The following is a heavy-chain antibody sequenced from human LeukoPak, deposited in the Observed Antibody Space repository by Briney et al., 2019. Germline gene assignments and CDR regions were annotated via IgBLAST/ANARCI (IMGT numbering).Heavy chain of an antibody. V-gene: IGHV3-21*01. CDR1: ALTFSTDY. CDR3: ARGGTSTSGYDY. Sequence: GGTLRLSCGASALTFSTDYMNWVREAPGKGLEWVSSISPTSTYIYYADSVKGRFTISRDNAKNSLYLQMNSLTAEDTAVYYCARGGTSTSGYDYWGHGSLVTVSS. D-gene: IGHD2-2*01. CDR2: ISPTSTYI. J-gene: IGHJ4*01.